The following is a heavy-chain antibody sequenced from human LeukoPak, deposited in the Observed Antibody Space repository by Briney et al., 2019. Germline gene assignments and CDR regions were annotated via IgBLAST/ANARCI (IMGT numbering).Heavy chain of an antibody. D-gene: IGHD3-22*01. CDR2: ISSSGSTI. V-gene: IGHV3-11*04. CDR3: ARASDTYYYDSSGPPVSY. Sequence: PGGSLRLSXAASGFTFSDYYMSWIRQAPGKGLEWVSYISSSGSTIYYADSVKGRFTISRDNAKNSLYLQMSSLRAEDTAVYYCARASDTYYYDSSGPPVSYWGQGTLVTVSS. CDR1: GFTFSDYY. J-gene: IGHJ4*02.